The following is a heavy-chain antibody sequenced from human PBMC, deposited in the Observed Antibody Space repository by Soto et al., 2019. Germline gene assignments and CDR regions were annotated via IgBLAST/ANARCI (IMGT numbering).Heavy chain of an antibody. D-gene: IGHD3-16*01. Sequence: PSQTMSLTYAVGGGSFSRHVWCSSRNTPMKPLQRNGRINHRRSTNSTPSLKGRVTISVDTSKNQFALKLSSVTAADTAVYYCARTKRWAPMITFGGVIPSSGMDVWGQGTTVTVSS. CDR1: GGSFSRHV. CDR3: ARTKRWAPMITFGGVIPSSGMDV. J-gene: IGHJ6*02. CDR2: INHRRST. V-gene: IGHV4-34*01.